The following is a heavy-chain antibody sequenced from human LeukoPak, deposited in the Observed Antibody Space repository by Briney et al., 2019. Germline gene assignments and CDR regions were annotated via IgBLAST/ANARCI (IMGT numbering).Heavy chain of an antibody. CDR3: ARNRSLTTTPGFDH. Sequence: SETLSLTCAVSGYSIRSGDYWGWIRQSPGEGLEWIGIIYHSGSTHYNPSLKSRVTISVDTSKNQFSLMLSSVTAADTAVYYCARNRSLTTTPGFDHWGQGTLVTVSS. CDR1: GYSIRSGDY. J-gene: IGHJ4*02. CDR2: IYHSGST. D-gene: IGHD4-11*01. V-gene: IGHV4-38-2*01.